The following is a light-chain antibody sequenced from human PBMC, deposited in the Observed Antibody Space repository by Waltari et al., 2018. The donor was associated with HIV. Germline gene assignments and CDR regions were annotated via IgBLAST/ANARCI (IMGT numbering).Light chain of an antibody. J-gene: IGKJ2*01. V-gene: IGKV3-15*01. CDR1: QSVSTN. CDR3: QQYNIWPPDA. CDR2: GAS. Sequence: EIVLTQSPATLSLFQGERATLSCRASQSVSTNLAWYQQKSGQAPRLLIYGASTRASGIPTRFSGSGSGTEFTLTISSLQSEDFAVYYCQQYNIWPPDAFGQGTKLEIK.